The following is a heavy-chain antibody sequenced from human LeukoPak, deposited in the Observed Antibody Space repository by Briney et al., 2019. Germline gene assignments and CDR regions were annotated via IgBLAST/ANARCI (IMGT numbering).Heavy chain of an antibody. Sequence: SETLSLTCAVYGGSFSGYYWSWIRQPPGKGLEWIGEINHSGSTNYNPSLKSRVTISVDTSKNQFSLRLNSVTAADTAVYYCARGVIMVRGVIMLKTFDIWGQGTMVTVSS. CDR1: GGSFSGYY. CDR3: ARGVIMVRGVIMLKTFDI. D-gene: IGHD3-10*01. V-gene: IGHV4-34*01. CDR2: INHSGST. J-gene: IGHJ3*02.